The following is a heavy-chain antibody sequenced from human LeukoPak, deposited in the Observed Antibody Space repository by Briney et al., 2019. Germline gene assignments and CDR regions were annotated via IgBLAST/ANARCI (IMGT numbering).Heavy chain of an antibody. Sequence: SETLSLTCAVYGGSFSVYYWSWIRQPPGKGLEWIGEINHSGSTNYNPSLKSRVTISVDTSKNQFSLKLSSVTAADTAVYYCASSYYDSSGYYYFDYWGQGTLVTVSS. J-gene: IGHJ4*02. V-gene: IGHV4-34*01. D-gene: IGHD3-22*01. CDR1: GGSFSVYY. CDR3: ASSYYDSSGYYYFDY. CDR2: INHSGST.